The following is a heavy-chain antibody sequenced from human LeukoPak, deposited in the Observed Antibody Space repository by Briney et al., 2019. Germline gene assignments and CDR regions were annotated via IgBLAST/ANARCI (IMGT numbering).Heavy chain of an antibody. CDR3: ARARYVNSFYAFDI. J-gene: IGHJ3*02. CDR2: IYYSGRT. CDR1: DGSISGSY. V-gene: IGHV4-59*01. D-gene: IGHD3-9*01. Sequence: SETLSLTCTVSDGSISGSYWNWIRQPPGKGLEWIGNIYYSGRTNYSPSLKSRVTIFGDTSKNQFFLKLSSVTAADTAMYYCARARYVNSFYAFDIWGQGTLVTVSS.